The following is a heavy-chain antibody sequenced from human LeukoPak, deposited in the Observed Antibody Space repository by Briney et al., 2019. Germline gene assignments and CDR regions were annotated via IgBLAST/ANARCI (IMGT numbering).Heavy chain of an antibody. Sequence: GGSLRLSCAASGFTFSNAWMSWVRQAPGKGLEWVGRIKSKSDGGTTDYAAPVKGRFTISRDDSKNTVYLQMNSLKTEDTAVYFCTAGLIFSGRAFDIWGQGTMVTVSS. CDR2: IKSKSDGGTT. CDR3: TAGLIFSGRAFDI. J-gene: IGHJ3*02. D-gene: IGHD3-10*01. V-gene: IGHV3-15*01. CDR1: GFTFSNAW.